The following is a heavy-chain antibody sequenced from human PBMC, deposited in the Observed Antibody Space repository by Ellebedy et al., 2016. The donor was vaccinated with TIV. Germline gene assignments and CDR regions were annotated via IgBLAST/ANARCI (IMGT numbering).Heavy chain of an antibody. CDR1: GYTFTSDL. D-gene: IGHD1-26*01. Sequence: AASVKVSCKASGYTFTSDLIHWVRQAPGQGLEWMGIINPSGGGTGYAQKFQGRVTMTRDTSGSTVYMELSSLRSEDTAVYYCAREGGVYYFDYWGQGTLVTVSS. V-gene: IGHV1-46*01. J-gene: IGHJ4*02. CDR3: AREGGVYYFDY. CDR2: INPSGGGT.